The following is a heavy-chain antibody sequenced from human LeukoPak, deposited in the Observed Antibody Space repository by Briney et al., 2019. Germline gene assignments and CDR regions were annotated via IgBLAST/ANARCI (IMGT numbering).Heavy chain of an antibody. J-gene: IGHJ4*02. Sequence: PSETLSLTCAVYGGSFSGYYWSWIRQPPGKGLEWIGEINHSGSTNYNPSLKSRVTISVDTSKNQFSLKLSSVTAADTAVYYCARRLSHRVYYLDYWGQGTLVTVSS. CDR3: ARRLSHRVYYLDY. V-gene: IGHV4-34*01. CDR1: GGSFSGYY. D-gene: IGHD2-21*02. CDR2: INHSGST.